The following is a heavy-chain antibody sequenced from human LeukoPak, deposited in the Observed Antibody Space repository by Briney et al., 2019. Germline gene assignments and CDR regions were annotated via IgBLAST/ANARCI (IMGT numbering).Heavy chain of an antibody. D-gene: IGHD6-19*01. CDR3: AHTANSGWYEFDY. CDR1: GFSLSTPGVG. CDR2: IFSNDDK. Sequence: KEPGPTLVKPTQTLTLTCTSSGFSLSTPGVGVAWIRQPPGTALEWLTPIFSNDDKRYSPSLKNRLTITKDTSKNQVVLTMTNMDPVDTATYYCAHTANSGWYEFDYGGQGTLVTVSS. V-gene: IGHV2-5*01. J-gene: IGHJ4*02.